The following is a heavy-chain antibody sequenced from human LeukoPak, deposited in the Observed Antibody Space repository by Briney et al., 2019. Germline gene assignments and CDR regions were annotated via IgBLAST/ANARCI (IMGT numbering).Heavy chain of an antibody. D-gene: IGHD3/OR15-3a*01. CDR2: INPSGGRP. V-gene: IGHV1-46*01. CDR3: ARNNIGNGGWTGLGY. Sequence: ASVKVSCKAPGDTFTIQRIAWVRQAPGHGLEWMGIINPSGGRPTYGQMFQGRLTMTRDTSTSTVYMELSSLRSEDTAVYYCARNNIGNGGWTGLGYWGQGTLVTVSS. CDR1: GDTFTIQR. J-gene: IGHJ4*02.